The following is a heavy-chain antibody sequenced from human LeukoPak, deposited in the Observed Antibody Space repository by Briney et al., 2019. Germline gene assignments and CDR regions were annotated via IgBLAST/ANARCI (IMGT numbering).Heavy chain of an antibody. D-gene: IGHD2-2*01. J-gene: IGHJ5*02. CDR1: GFTFSSYA. V-gene: IGHV1-69*04. CDR3: ARDRGDIVVVPAADWDGWFDP. CDR2: IIPILGIA. Sequence: GGSLRLSCAASGFTFSSYAISWVRQAPGQGLEWMGRIIPILGIANYAQKFQGRVTITADKSTSTAYMELSSLRSEDTAVYYCARDRGDIVVVPAADWDGWFDPWGQGTLVTVSS.